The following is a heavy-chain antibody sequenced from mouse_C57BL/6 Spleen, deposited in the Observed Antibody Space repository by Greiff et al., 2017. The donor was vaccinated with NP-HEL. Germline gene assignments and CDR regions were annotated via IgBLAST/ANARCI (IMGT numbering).Heavy chain of an antibody. CDR2: IYPGDGDT. J-gene: IGHJ2*01. Sequence: VKLMESGAELVKPGASVKISCKASGYAFSSYWMNWVKQRPGKGLEWIGQIYPGDGDTNYNGKFKGKATLTADKSSSTAYMQLSSLTSEDSAVYFCASREIYYGSLDYWGQGTTLTVSS. D-gene: IGHD1-1*01. CDR1: GYAFSSYW. CDR3: ASREIYYGSLDY. V-gene: IGHV1-80*01.